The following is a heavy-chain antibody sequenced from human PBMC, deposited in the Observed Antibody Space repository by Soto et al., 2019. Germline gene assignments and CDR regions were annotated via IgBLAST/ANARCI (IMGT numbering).Heavy chain of an antibody. V-gene: IGHV1-8*01. Sequence: QVPLVQSGAEVKKPGASVKVSCKASGYTFTSYDINWVRQATGQGLEWMGWMNPNSGNTGYAQKFQGRVTMHRNPYIRKAYMELSSRRSDHTAVCYCPRAGWRGRGAAGCWGQGTLVTVSS. J-gene: IGHJ4*02. CDR2: MNPNSGNT. CDR1: GYTFTSYD. CDR3: PRAGWRGRGAAGC. D-gene: IGHD1-26*01.